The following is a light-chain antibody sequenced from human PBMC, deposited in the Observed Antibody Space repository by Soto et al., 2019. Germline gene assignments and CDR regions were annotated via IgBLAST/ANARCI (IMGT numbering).Light chain of an antibody. CDR1: QNINSN. V-gene: IGKV3-15*01. CDR3: QQYSSWYT. CDR2: GAS. J-gene: IGKJ2*01. Sequence: IVLTQSPATLSASRGERVTLSFWASQNINSNIAWHQRKPGQAPRLLMYGASIRAVGIPGRFTGSGSGTQFTLTINSLQPEDLATYYCQQYSSWYTFGQGTKVDIK.